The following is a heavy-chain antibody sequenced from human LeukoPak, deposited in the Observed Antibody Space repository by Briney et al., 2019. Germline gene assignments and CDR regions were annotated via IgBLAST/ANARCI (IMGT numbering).Heavy chain of an antibody. D-gene: IGHD3-22*01. V-gene: IGHV4-39*02. Sequence: PSETLSLTCTVSGGSISSSSYYWGWIRQPPGKGLEWIGSIYYSGSTYYNPSLKSRVTISVDTSKNQFSLKLSSVTAADTAVYYCARDPHPKYYYDSSGYYSVDPWGQGTLVTVSS. J-gene: IGHJ5*02. CDR2: IYYSGST. CDR1: GGSISSSSYY. CDR3: ARDPHPKYYYDSSGYYSVDP.